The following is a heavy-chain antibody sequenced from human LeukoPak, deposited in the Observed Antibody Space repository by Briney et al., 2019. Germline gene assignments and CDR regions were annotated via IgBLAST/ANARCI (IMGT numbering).Heavy chain of an antibody. CDR2: ISSNGGST. Sequence: TGGSLRLSCAASGLTFSSYAMHWVRQAPGKGLEYVSAISSNGGSTYYANSVKGRFTISRDNSKNTLYLQMGSLRAEDMAVYYCARGPHLWFGELLPFDYWGQGTLVTVSS. CDR3: ARGPHLWFGELLPFDY. CDR1: GLTFSSYA. V-gene: IGHV3-64*01. J-gene: IGHJ4*02. D-gene: IGHD3-10*01.